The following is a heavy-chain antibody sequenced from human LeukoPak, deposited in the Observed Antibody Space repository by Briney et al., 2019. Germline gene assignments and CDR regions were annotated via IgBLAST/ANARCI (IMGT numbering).Heavy chain of an antibody. CDR1: GFTFSYYD. V-gene: IGHV3-13*01. Sequence: GGSLRLSCAASGFTFSYYDMHWVRQPTGKGLEWVSGIGSAGDIYYPGSVKGRFTLSRENAKNSLYLQMNSLRVGDTAVYYCARGHGGAFDIWGHGTMVTVSS. CDR3: ARGHGGAFDI. J-gene: IGHJ3*02. CDR2: IGSAGDI. D-gene: IGHD5-24*01.